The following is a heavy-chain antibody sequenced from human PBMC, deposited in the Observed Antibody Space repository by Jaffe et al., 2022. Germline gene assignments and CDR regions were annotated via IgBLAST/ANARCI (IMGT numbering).Heavy chain of an antibody. CDR3: AKDPGLKLGSGSGDV. Sequence: QVQLVESGGGVVQPGGSLRLSCAASGFTFSSYGMHWVRQAPGKGLEWVAFIRYDGSNKYYADSVKGRFTISRDNSKNTLYLQMNSLRAEDTAVYYCAKDPGLKLGSGSGDVWGKGTTVTVSS. CDR1: GFTFSSYG. D-gene: IGHD3-10*01. CDR2: IRYDGSNK. V-gene: IGHV3-30*02. J-gene: IGHJ6*04.